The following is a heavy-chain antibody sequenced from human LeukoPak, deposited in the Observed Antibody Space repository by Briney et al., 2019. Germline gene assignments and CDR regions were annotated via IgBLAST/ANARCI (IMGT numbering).Heavy chain of an antibody. CDR1: GGSISSYY. Sequence: PSETLSLTCTVSGGSISSYYWSWIRQPPGKGLEWIGYIYYSGSTNYNPSLKSRVTISVDTSKNQFSLKLSSVTAADTAVYYCARDRYCSGGSCYATNTGYYYMDVWGKGTTVTVSS. CDR3: ARDRYCSGGSCYATNTGYYYMDV. V-gene: IGHV4-59*01. CDR2: IYYSGST. J-gene: IGHJ6*03. D-gene: IGHD2-15*01.